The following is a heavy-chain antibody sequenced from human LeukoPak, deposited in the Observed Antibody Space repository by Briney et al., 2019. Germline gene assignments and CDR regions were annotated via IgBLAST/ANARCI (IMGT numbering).Heavy chain of an antibody. CDR1: GGSFSGYY. J-gene: IGHJ4*02. Sequence: ETLSLTCAVYGGSFSGYYWSWIRQPPGKGLEWVSAVSGDGGTTYAESVKGRFTVSRDNSKNTLYLQMNSLRAEDTAVYYCAKDWSCSDWGQGTLVTVSS. CDR2: VSGDGGTT. V-gene: IGHV3-23*01. CDR3: AKDWSCSD. D-gene: IGHD2-15*01.